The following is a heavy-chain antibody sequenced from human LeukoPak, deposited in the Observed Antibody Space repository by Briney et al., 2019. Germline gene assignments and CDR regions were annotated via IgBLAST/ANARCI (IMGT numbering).Heavy chain of an antibody. J-gene: IGHJ4*02. Sequence: SVKVSCKASGGTFSSYAISWVRQAPGQGLEWMGRIIPILGIANYAQKFQGRVTITADKSTSTAYMELSSLRSEDTAVYYCARNVETKAAAGLYFDYWGQGTLVTVSP. V-gene: IGHV1-69*04. CDR3: ARNVETKAAAGLYFDY. CDR2: IIPILGIA. CDR1: GGTFSSYA. D-gene: IGHD6-13*01.